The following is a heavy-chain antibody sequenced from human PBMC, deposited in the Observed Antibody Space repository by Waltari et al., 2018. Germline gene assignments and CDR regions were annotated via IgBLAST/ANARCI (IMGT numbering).Heavy chain of an antibody. CDR3: ARGAYCGGDCAAHIDY. J-gene: IGHJ4*02. Sequence: QVQLQESGPGLVKPSGTLSLTCAVSGGSISSSNWWSWGRQPPGKGLEGIGEVYHSGGPNYNPALGSRLTISVDKSKNQFSLKLSSVTAADTAVYYCARGAYCGGDCAAHIDYWGQGTLVTVSS. CDR2: VYHSGGP. CDR1: GGSISSSNW. D-gene: IGHD2-21*02. V-gene: IGHV4-4*02.